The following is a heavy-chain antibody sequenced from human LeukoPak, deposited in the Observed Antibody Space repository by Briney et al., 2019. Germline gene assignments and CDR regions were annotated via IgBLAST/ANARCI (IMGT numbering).Heavy chain of an antibody. D-gene: IGHD1-14*01. CDR3: ARLNKPGWFDP. J-gene: IGHJ5*02. V-gene: IGHV4-59*04. CDR1: GGSISSYY. Sequence: SETLSLTCSVSGGSISSYYWSWIRQPAGKGLEWIGNIYYSGSTYYNPSLKSRLTISVDTSKNQFSLKLTSVTAADTAVYYCARLNKPGWFDPWGQGTLVTVSS. CDR2: IYYSGST.